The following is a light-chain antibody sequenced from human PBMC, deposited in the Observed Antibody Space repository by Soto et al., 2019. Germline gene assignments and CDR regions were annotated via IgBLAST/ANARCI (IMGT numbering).Light chain of an antibody. Sequence: EIVMTQSPATLSVSPGESATLAGRASQSFSNNLTWYQQKPGQPPRLLISGASTRANGDPGRFSGRGSGTEFTLNISILQSEDFAVDYCQHYNHWWTCGQGTNVYIK. J-gene: IGKJ1*01. V-gene: IGKV3-15*01. CDR1: QSFSNN. CDR2: GAS. CDR3: QHYNHWWT.